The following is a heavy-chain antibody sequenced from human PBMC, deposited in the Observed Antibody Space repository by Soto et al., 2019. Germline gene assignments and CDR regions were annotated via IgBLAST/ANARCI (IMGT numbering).Heavy chain of an antibody. CDR2: IYHSGST. Sequence: SETLSLTCAVSGGSISSSNWWSWVRQPPGKGLEWIGEIYHSGSTNYNPSLKSRVTISVDKSKNQFSLKLSSVTAADTAVYYCARSSIEPRVFMYPFDSWGQGTLVTVSS. J-gene: IGHJ4*02. CDR1: GGSISSSNW. CDR3: ARSSIEPRVFMYPFDS. D-gene: IGHD6-6*01. V-gene: IGHV4-4*02.